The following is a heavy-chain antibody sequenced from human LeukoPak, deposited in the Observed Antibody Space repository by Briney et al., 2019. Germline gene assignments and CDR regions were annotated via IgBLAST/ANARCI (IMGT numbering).Heavy chain of an antibody. V-gene: IGHV4-59*02. CDR3: ARGAYASAWYAFDI. J-gene: IGHJ3*02. D-gene: IGHD6-19*01. CDR2: VYYTGSS. Sequence: SETLSLTCSVSGGSVRNDYWNWIRQPPGKGLEWIGYVYYTGSSNSDPSLKSRVTMFVDTSKNQLYLRLSSVSALDTAVYYCARGAYASAWYAFDIWGPGTGVSVTS. CDR1: GGSVRNDY.